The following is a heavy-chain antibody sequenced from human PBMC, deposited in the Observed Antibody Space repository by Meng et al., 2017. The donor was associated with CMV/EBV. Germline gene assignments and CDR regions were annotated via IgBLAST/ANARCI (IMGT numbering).Heavy chain of an antibody. J-gene: IGHJ3*02. CDR2: IYYSGDT. D-gene: IGHD5-12*01. V-gene: IGHV4-59*01. Sequence: SETLSLTCTVSGASISSFFWSWIRQPPGKGLEWIGYIYYSGDTEYNPSLKSRVTMSLDTSKNQFSLKLNSMTAADTARYYCARGYSASSGKSDAFDIWGQGTMVTVS. CDR1: GASISSFF. CDR3: ARGYSASSGKSDAFDI.